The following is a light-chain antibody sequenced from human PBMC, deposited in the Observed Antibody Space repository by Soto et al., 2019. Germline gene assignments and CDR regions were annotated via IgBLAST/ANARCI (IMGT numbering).Light chain of an antibody. CDR2: DTS. V-gene: IGKV3-11*01. Sequence: EIVLTQSPATLSLSPGERATLSCRASQSVRSYLAWYQQKPGQPPRLLIYDTSNSATGIPARFSGSGYGTHFSLTISSLFPEDFAVYYCHQRSNWPLVTFGPGTRVDIK. J-gene: IGKJ3*01. CDR1: QSVRSY. CDR3: HQRSNWPLVT.